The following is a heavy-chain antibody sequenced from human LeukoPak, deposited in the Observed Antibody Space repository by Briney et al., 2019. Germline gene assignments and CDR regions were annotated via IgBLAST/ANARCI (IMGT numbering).Heavy chain of an antibody. Sequence: GESLKISCKTSGFTFTTHWIAWVRQMPGEGLELMGIIFPGDSDTYYSPSFQGQVTISADKSSNTAYLQWSSLKASDTAMYYCARYYFWTGSYFFDHWGQGTLVAVSS. V-gene: IGHV5-51*01. CDR2: IFPGDSDT. CDR1: GFTFTTHW. J-gene: IGHJ4*02. CDR3: ARYYFWTGSYFFDH. D-gene: IGHD3/OR15-3a*01.